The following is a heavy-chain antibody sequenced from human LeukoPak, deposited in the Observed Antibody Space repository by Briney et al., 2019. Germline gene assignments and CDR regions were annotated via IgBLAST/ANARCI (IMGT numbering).Heavy chain of an antibody. CDR3: ARGGWLPDY. Sequence: PGGSLRLSCAASGFTFRRDWMSWVPQAPGKGVEWVANIKQDGREKYYVDSGKGRFTFSRDNAKKSLYLQMNSLRAGDTAVYYCARGGWLPDYWGQGTLVTVSS. D-gene: IGHD3-22*01. CDR2: IKQDGREK. J-gene: IGHJ4*02. CDR1: GFTFRRDW. V-gene: IGHV3-7*01.